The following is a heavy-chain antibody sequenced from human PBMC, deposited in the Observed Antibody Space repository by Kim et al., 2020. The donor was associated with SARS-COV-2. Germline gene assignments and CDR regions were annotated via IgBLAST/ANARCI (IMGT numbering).Heavy chain of an antibody. CDR2: ISSSGSTI. V-gene: IGHV3-48*03. Sequence: GGSLRLSCAASGFTFSSYEMNWVRQAPGKGLEWVSYISSSGSTIYYADSVNGRFTISRDNAKNSLYLQMNSLRAEDTAVYYCATESITIFGVVIPFDYWGQGTLVTISS. J-gene: IGHJ4*02. CDR3: ATESITIFGVVIPFDY. D-gene: IGHD3-3*01. CDR1: GFTFSSYE.